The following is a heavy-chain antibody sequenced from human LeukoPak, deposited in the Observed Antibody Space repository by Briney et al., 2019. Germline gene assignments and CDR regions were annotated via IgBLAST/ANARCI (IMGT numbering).Heavy chain of an antibody. D-gene: IGHD3-3*01. CDR3: ARGDETRITIFGVVIIAFDI. J-gene: IGHJ3*02. CDR2: ISSSSSYI. CDR1: GSTFSSYS. V-gene: IGHV3-21*01. Sequence: PGGSLRLSCAASGSTFSSYSMNWVRQAPGKGLEWVSSISSSSSYIYYADSVKGRFTISRDNAKNSLYLQMNSLRAEDTAVYYCARGDETRITIFGVVIIAFDIWGQGTMVTVSS.